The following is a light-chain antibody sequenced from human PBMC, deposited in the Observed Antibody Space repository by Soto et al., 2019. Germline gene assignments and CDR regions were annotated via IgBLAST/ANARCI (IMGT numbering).Light chain of an antibody. Sequence: DIVMTQSPATLSVSPGERATLSCRASQSIDTNLAWYHQKPGLAPRLLIYGAFTRATGIPARFSGSGSGTEFTLTISSLQSEDSGVYYCQQYTDWFPRAFGQGTKVDIK. V-gene: IGKV3-15*01. J-gene: IGKJ1*01. CDR3: QQYTDWFPRA. CDR1: QSIDTN. CDR2: GAF.